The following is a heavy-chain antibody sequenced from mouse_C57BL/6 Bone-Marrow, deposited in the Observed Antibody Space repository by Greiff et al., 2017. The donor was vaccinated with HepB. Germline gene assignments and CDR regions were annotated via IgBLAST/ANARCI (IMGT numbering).Heavy chain of an antibody. J-gene: IGHJ3*01. Sequence: EVQGVESGGGLVKPGGSLKLSCAASGFTFSSYAMSWVRQTPEKRLEWVATISDGGSYTYYPDNVKGRFTISRDNAKNNLYLQMSHLKSEDTAMYYCARGGPIYYDYDGFSWFAYWGQGTLVTVSA. CDR2: ISDGGSYT. CDR3: ARGGPIYYDYDGFSWFAY. V-gene: IGHV5-4*01. CDR1: GFTFSSYA. D-gene: IGHD2-4*01.